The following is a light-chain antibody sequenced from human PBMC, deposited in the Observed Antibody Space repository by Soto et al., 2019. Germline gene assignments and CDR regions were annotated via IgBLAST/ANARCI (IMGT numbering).Light chain of an antibody. CDR1: QSISRY. J-gene: IGKJ2*01. V-gene: IGKV1-39*01. Sequence: DIQMTQSPSSLSASVGDRVTITCRASQSISRYLNWYQQKPGKAPKLLIYTASTLQGGVPSRFSGSGSGTDFTLVISSLQPEEFATYYCQQSYGTPRTFGQGTKLGIK. CDR2: TAS. CDR3: QQSYGTPRT.